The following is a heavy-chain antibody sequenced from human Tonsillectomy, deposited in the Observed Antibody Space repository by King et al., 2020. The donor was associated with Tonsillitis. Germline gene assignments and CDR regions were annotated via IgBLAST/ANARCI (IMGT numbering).Heavy chain of an antibody. J-gene: IGHJ5*02. CDR3: ARLAPVVAAAASLSWFAP. CDR1: GYSFTSHW. D-gene: IGHD6-13*01. CDR2: IDTSDSLS. Sequence: VQLVESGAEVKKPGESLRISCKASGYSFTSHWVTWVRQMPGKGLEWMGNIDTSDSLSKYNPSFQGHVNISADTSINTAYLQWNSLKTSDTAMYFCARLAPVVAAAASLSWFAPWGQGPLVIVSS. V-gene: IGHV5-10-1*03.